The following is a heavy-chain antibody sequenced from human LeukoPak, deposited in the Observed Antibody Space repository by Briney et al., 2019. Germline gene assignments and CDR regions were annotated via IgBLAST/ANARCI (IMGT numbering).Heavy chain of an antibody. CDR1: GFTFSSYS. D-gene: IGHD3-3*01. V-gene: IGHV3-21*01. J-gene: IGHJ2*01. CDR3: ARDLSGTYYDFWSGYYDWYFDL. CDR2: ISSSSSYI. Sequence: AGGSLRLSCAASGFTFSSYSMNWVRQAPGKGLEWVSSISSSSSYIYYADSVKGRFTMSRDNAKNSLYLQMNSLRAEDTAVYYCARDLSGTYYDFWSGYYDWYFDLWGRGTLVTVSS.